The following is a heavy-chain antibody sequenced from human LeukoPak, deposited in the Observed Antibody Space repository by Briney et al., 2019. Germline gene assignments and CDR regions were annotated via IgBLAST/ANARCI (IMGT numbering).Heavy chain of an antibody. V-gene: IGHV4-39*01. J-gene: IGHJ4*02. D-gene: IGHD6-19*01. CDR3: ASGYSSGWHY. Sequence: SETLSLTCGVSGGSVSSTNWWTWIRQPPGKGLEWIGTIYYSGSTDYNPSLKSRVTISVDTSKNQFSLNVNSVTAADTAVYYCASGYSSGWHYWGQAALVTVSS. CDR1: GGSVSSTNW. CDR2: IYYSGST.